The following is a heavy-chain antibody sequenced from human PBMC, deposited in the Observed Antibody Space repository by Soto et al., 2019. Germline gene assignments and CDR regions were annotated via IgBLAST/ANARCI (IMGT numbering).Heavy chain of an antibody. V-gene: IGHV3-72*01. CDR2: SRNKAKSYST. CDR1: GLTFGDHY. J-gene: IGHJ5*02. D-gene: IGHD2-21*01. CDR3: SILEGA. Sequence: EVQLVESGGGLVQPGGSLTLSCAVSGLTFGDHYMEWVRQAPGKGLEWVARSRNKAKSYSTDFAASVKGRFTISRDESKTSLNLQMSSLMTEDTAVYYCSILEGAWGQGTLVTVSS.